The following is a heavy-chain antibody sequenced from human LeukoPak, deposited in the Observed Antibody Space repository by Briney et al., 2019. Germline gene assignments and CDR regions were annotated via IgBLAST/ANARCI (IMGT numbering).Heavy chain of an antibody. CDR3: ARVFSSGYDLVY. Sequence: PGGSLGLSCAASGFTFSSYGMHWVRQAPGKGLEWVAVIWYDGSNKYYADSVKGRFTISRDNTKNTLYLQMNSLRAEDTAVYYCARVFSSGYDLVYWGQGTLVTVSS. D-gene: IGHD5-12*01. CDR1: GFTFSSYG. J-gene: IGHJ4*02. V-gene: IGHV3-33*01. CDR2: IWYDGSNK.